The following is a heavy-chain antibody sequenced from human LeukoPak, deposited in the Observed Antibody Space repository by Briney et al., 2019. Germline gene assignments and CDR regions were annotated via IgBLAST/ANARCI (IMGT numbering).Heavy chain of an antibody. V-gene: IGHV3-23*01. D-gene: IGHD3-16*01. Sequence: PGGSLRLSCAASGFTFSSYAMSWVRQAPGEGLEWGSAISGGGGSTYYADSVKGRFTISRDNSKNTLYLQMNRLRAEDTPVYHCAKHYDYVWGSYPPVAHYGMDVWGQETTVTVSS. CDR2: ISGGGGST. J-gene: IGHJ6*02. CDR1: GFTFSSYA. CDR3: AKHYDYVWGSYPPVAHYGMDV.